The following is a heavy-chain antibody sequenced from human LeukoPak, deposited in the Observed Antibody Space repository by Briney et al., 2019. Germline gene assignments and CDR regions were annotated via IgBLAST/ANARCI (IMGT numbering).Heavy chain of an antibody. V-gene: IGHV3-48*03. D-gene: IGHD1-14*01. CDR3: ARDVVQPPEDDYYYYYGMDV. Sequence: SGGSLRLFCAASGLTFSSYEMNWVRQAPGKGLEWVSYISSSGSTIYYADSVKGRFTISRDNAKNSLYLQMNSLRAEDTAVYYCARDVVQPPEDDYYYYYGMDVWGQGTTVTVSS. J-gene: IGHJ6*02. CDR2: ISSSGSTI. CDR1: GLTFSSYE.